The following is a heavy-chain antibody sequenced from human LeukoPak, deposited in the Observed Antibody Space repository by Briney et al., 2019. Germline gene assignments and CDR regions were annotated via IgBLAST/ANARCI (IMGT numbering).Heavy chain of an antibody. D-gene: IGHD2-2*03. CDR3: AKDGYCDSTSCQFDF. CDR1: GLTFSTST. J-gene: IGHJ4*02. Sequence: PGGSLRLSCAASGLTFSTSTFSWVRQAPGKGLEWVSAIDGGGTTYYADSAKGRFAISRDNSKNILSLHMASLTAEDTAIYFCAKDGYCDSTSCQFDFWGQGTLVTVSS. V-gene: IGHV3-23*01. CDR2: IDGGGTT.